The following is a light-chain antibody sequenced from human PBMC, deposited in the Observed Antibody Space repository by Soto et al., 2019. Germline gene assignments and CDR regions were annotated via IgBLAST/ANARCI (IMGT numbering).Light chain of an antibody. CDR2: GAS. CDR3: QQYNNWPIT. V-gene: IGKV3-15*01. Sequence: EIVMTQSPATLSVSPGERATLSCRASQSVSSNLAWYQQKPGQAPRLLIYGASTRATGIPARFSGSGSGTECTLTISSLQSEDFAVYYWQQYNNWPITFGQGTRLEIK. J-gene: IGKJ5*01. CDR1: QSVSSN.